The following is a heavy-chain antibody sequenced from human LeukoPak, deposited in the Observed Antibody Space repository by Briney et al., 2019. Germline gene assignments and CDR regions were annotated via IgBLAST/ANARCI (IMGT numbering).Heavy chain of an antibody. CDR1: GGSISSSSYY. D-gene: IGHD3-10*01. CDR2: IYYSGST. Sequence: SETLSLTCTVSGGSISSSSYYWGWIRQPPGKGLEWIGSIYYSGSTYYNPSLKSRVTISVDTSKNQFSLKLSSVTAADTAVYYCARVGAGSYWGQGTLVTVSS. J-gene: IGHJ4*02. V-gene: IGHV4-39*07. CDR3: ARVGAGSY.